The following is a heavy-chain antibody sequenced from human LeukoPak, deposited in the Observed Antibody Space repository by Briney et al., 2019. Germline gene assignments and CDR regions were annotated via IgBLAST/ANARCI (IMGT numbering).Heavy chain of an antibody. CDR3: ARAIGSSWGKVDY. D-gene: IGHD6-13*01. Sequence: HPGGSLRLSCVASGFTFSNYWMHWVRQAPGKGLVWVSRIKTDGSRTNYADSVKGRFTISRDNAKNTVYLEMNSLRSEDTAVYYSARAIGSSWGKVDYWGQGTLVTVSS. V-gene: IGHV3-74*01. J-gene: IGHJ4*02. CDR1: GFTFSNYW. CDR2: IKTDGSRT.